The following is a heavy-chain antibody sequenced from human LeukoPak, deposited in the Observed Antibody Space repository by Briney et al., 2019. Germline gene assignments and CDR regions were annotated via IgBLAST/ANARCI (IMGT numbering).Heavy chain of an antibody. V-gene: IGHV1-2*02. J-gene: IGHJ3*02. CDR2: INPNSGGT. Sequence: GASVKVSCKASGYTFTGYYMHWVRQAPGQGLEWMGWINPNSGGTNYAQKFQGRVTMTRDTSISTAYMELSRLRSDDTAVYYCARDLYCSSTSCYGEDDAFDIWGQGTMVTVSS. CDR1: GYTFTGYY. D-gene: IGHD2-2*01. CDR3: ARDLYCSSTSCYGEDDAFDI.